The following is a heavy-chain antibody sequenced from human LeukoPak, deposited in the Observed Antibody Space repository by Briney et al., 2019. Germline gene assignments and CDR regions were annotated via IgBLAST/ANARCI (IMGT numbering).Heavy chain of an antibody. J-gene: IGHJ6*02. CDR1: GGSISGNH. CDR2: IYYSGST. D-gene: IGHD1-26*01. CDR3: ARDQRTVGYYGMDV. Sequence: SETLSLTCTVSGGSISGNHWSWVRRPPGKGLEWIGYIYYSGSTNYNPSLKSRVTTSVDTSKNQFSLELRSVTAADTAVYYCARDQRTVGYYGMDVWGRGTTVTVSS. V-gene: IGHV4-59*01.